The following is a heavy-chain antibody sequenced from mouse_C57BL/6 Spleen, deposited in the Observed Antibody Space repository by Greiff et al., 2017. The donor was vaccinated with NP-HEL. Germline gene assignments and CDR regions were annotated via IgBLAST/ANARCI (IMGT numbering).Heavy chain of an antibody. V-gene: IGHV1-50*01. Sequence: VQLQQPGAELVKPGASVKLSCKASGYTFTSYWMQWVKQRPGQGLEWIGEIDPSDSYTNYNQKFKGKATLTVDTSSSTAYMQLSSLTSEDSAVYYCARGSSGYDWFAYWGQGTLVTVSA. CDR2: IDPSDSYT. CDR1: GYTFTSYW. J-gene: IGHJ3*01. CDR3: ARGSSGYDWFAY. D-gene: IGHD3-2*02.